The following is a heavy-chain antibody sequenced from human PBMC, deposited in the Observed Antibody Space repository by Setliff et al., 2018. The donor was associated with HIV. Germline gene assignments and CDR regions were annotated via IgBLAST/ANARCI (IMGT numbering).Heavy chain of an antibody. V-gene: IGHV4-34*01. Sequence: SETLSLTCAVYGGSFNGYYWSWIRQPSGKGLEWIGEINHSGSTNYNPSRQSRVTISVDTSENQFSLKLSSVTAADTAVYYCARGRVGAARCYFDYWGQGTLVTVSS. J-gene: IGHJ4*01. CDR3: ARGRVGAARCYFDY. CDR1: GGSFNGYY. D-gene: IGHD6-6*01. CDR2: INHSGST.